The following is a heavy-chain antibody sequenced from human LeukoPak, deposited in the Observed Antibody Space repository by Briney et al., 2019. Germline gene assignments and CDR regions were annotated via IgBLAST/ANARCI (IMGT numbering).Heavy chain of an antibody. CDR3: ARDFWFGELRYYFDY. CDR2: ISYDGSNK. CDR1: GFTFSSYA. D-gene: IGHD3-10*01. Sequence: GRSLRLSCAASGFTFSSYAMHWVRQAPGKGLEWVAVISYDGSNKYCADSVKGRFTISRDNSKNTLYLQMNSLRAEDTAVYYCARDFWFGELRYYFDYWGQGTLVTVSS. V-gene: IGHV3-30-3*01. J-gene: IGHJ4*02.